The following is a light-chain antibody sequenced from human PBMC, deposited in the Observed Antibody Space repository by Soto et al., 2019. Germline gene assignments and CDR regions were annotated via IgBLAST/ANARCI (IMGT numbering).Light chain of an antibody. CDR1: QRVISDY. CDR3: QQYEASPWT. Sequence: ENVLTQSPGTLSLSPGEGASLSCRASQRVISDYFGWYQQKEGQAPRLIIYATSRRAAGIPDRFSGNGSETALTLTISRVEPADSAIYYCQQYEASPWTFGQGTKLEIK. J-gene: IGKJ1*01. V-gene: IGKV3-20*01. CDR2: ATS.